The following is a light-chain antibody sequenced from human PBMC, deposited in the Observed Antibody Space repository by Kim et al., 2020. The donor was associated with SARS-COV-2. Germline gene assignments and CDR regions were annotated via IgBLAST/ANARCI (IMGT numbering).Light chain of an antibody. CDR3: QKYDSTPLT. CDR2: GAS. Sequence: DIQMTQSPSSLSASVGDRVTITCRASQDIGNYLAWYQQKPGSIPSLLISGASTLQSGVPSRFSGSGSERDFTLTISSLQPEDFATYYCQKYDSTPLTFGGGTKVDIK. J-gene: IGKJ4*01. V-gene: IGKV1-27*01. CDR1: QDIGNY.